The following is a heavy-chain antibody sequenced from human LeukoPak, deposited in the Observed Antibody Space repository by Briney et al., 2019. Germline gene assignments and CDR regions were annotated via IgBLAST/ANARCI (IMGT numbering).Heavy chain of an antibody. CDR3: ANGGFPTTVTTT. CDR2: ISGSGGST. D-gene: IGHD4-17*01. CDR1: GFTFSSYA. Sequence: GGSLRLSCAASGFTFSSYAMSWVRQAPGKGLEWVSAISGSGGSTYYADSAKGRFTISRDNSKNTLYLQMNSLRAEDTAVYYCANGGFPTTVTTTWGQGTLVTVSS. J-gene: IGHJ5*02. V-gene: IGHV3-23*01.